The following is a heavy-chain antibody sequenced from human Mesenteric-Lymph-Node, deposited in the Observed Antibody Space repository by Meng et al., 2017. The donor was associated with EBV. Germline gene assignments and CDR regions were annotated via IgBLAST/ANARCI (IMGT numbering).Heavy chain of an antibody. CDR3: ASRYCPTTSCRQD. CDR2: IYHSGST. CDR1: GDSISSDKW. V-gene: IGHV4-4*02. J-gene: IGHJ4*02. Sequence: QVHLQEPGPGPVTPAATPALTCAVYGDSISSDKWCSWVRQPPGKGLEWIGEIYHSGSTNYNPSLTSRVTILVDKSKNQFSLKLSSVTAADTAVYYCASRYCPTTSCRQDWGQGTLVTVSS. D-gene: IGHD2-2*01.